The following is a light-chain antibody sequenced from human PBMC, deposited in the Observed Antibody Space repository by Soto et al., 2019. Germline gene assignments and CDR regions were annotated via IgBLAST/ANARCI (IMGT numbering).Light chain of an antibody. Sequence: ETVMTQSPATLSVSPGERASLSCRASEDISRNLAWYQQKSGQAPRLLIYGASTRATGIPARFSGSGSGTEFTLTISTLQSEDFALYYCQQYNNWPPLTFGGGTKVEIK. J-gene: IGKJ4*01. CDR2: GAS. CDR3: QQYNNWPPLT. V-gene: IGKV3-15*01. CDR1: EDISRN.